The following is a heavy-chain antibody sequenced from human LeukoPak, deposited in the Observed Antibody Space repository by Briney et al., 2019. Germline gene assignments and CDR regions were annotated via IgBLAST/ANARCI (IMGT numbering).Heavy chain of an antibody. V-gene: IGHV1-18*01. CDR2: ISAYNGNT. D-gene: IGHD6-13*01. CDR3: ARVEAAAPFDY. J-gene: IGHJ4*02. Sequence: VASVKVSCKASGGTFSSYAISWVRQAPGQGLEWMGWISAYNGNTNYAQKLQGRVTMTTDTSTSTAYMELRSLRSDDTAVYYCARVEAAAPFDYWGQGTLVTVSS. CDR1: GGTFSSYA.